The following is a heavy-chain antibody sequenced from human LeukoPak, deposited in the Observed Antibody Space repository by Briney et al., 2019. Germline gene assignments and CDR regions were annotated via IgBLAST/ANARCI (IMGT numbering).Heavy chain of an antibody. D-gene: IGHD4-23*01. Sequence: SETLSLTCTVSGGSISSYYWTWIRQPAGKGLEWIGRIYTTGSTNYNPSLKSRVTISIDMSKNQFSLRLDSVTAADTAVYFCVRDRGYGGNSGPFDYWGQGTLVTVSS. CDR3: VRDRGYGGNSGPFDY. CDR2: IYTTGST. V-gene: IGHV4-4*07. CDR1: GGSISSYY. J-gene: IGHJ4*02.